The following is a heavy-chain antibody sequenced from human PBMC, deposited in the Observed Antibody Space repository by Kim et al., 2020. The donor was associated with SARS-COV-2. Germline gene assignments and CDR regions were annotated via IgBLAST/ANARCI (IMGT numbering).Heavy chain of an antibody. J-gene: IGHJ5*01. Sequence: SETLSLTCAVYGGSFSGYYWSWIRQPPGKGLEWIGEINHSGSTNYNPSLKSRVTISVDTSKNQFSLKLSSVTAADTAVYYCARGGVSSSSECPGCVNWF. CDR1: GGSFSGYY. CDR2: INHSGST. D-gene: IGHD6-6*01. CDR3: ARGGVSSSSECPGCVNWF. V-gene: IGHV4-34*01.